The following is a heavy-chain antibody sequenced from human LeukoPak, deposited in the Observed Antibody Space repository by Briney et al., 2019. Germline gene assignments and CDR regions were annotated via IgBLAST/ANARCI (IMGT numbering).Heavy chain of an antibody. CDR3: AREKHDFWSGYPVGMDV. V-gene: IGHV1-18*01. D-gene: IGHD3-3*01. Sequence: ASVKVSCKASGGTFSSYAISWVRQAPGQGLEWMGWISAYNGNTNYAQKLQGRVTMTTDTSTSTAYMELRSLRSDDTAVYYCAREKHDFWSGYPVGMDVWGQGTTVTVSS. CDR2: ISAYNGNT. CDR1: GGTFSSYA. J-gene: IGHJ6*02.